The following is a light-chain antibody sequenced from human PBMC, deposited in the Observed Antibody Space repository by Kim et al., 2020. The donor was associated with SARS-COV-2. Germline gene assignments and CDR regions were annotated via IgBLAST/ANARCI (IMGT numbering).Light chain of an antibody. CDR1: QNILYHSDNRNY. CDR3: QQYYSAPLT. V-gene: IGKV4-1*01. J-gene: IGKJ4*01. Sequence: ANINCKSSQNILYHSDNRNYLAGYQQKPGQPPKLLIYWASTRESGVPDRFSGSVSGTDFTLTITSLQAEDVAVYYCQQYYSAPLTFGGGTKVDIK. CDR2: WAS.